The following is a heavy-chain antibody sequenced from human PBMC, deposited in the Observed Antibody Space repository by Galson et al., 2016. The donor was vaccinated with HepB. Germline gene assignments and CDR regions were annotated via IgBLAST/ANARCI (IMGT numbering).Heavy chain of an antibody. CDR3: ARDLEKSGELFHYYGMDV. Sequence: SLRLSCAASGFTFSSYSMNWVRQAPGKGLEWVSSITSSSGYIYHADSVKGRFTISRDNAKNSLYLQMNSLSAEDTAVYYCARDLEKSGELFHYYGMDVWGQGTTVTVSS. CDR2: ITSSSGYI. CDR1: GFTFSSYS. V-gene: IGHV3-21*01. D-gene: IGHD3-10*01. J-gene: IGHJ6*02.